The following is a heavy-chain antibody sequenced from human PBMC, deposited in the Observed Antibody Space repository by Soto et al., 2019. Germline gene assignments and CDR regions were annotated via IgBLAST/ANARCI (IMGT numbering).Heavy chain of an antibody. CDR2: ISYDGGNK. J-gene: IGHJ6*04. D-gene: IGHD6-19*01. CDR3: AKDLVYSSGWYGDYHYYYSMDV. CDR1: GFTFSSYG. V-gene: IGHV3-30*18. Sequence: QVQLVESGGGVVQPGRSLRLSCAASGFTFSSYGMHWVRQAPGQGLEWVALISYDGGNKYYADSVKCRFTISRDNSKNTLYLQMNSLRAEDTAVYFCAKDLVYSSGWYGDYHYYYSMDVWGKGTRVTVSA.